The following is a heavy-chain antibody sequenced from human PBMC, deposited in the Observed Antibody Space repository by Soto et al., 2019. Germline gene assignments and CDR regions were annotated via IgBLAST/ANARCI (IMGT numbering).Heavy chain of an antibody. CDR2: ISAYNGNT. J-gene: IGHJ4*02. Sequence: QVQLVQAGAEVKKPGASVKVSCKASGYTFISYYISWVRQAPGQGLEWKGWISAYNGNTNYAQKLQGRVTLTTDTSPSTAYMELRSLRSDDTALYSCARDTPPTDYSGQGTLVTVSS. CDR3: ARDTPPTDY. CDR1: GYTFISYY. V-gene: IGHV1-18*01.